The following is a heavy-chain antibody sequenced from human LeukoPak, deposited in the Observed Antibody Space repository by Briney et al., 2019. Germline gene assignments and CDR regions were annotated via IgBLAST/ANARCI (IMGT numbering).Heavy chain of an antibody. CDR3: ARDRGHWNYYFDY. D-gene: IGHD1-7*01. CDR1: GFIFSSYT. Sequence: GGSLRLSCAASGFIFSSYTMHWVRQAPGKGLQYVSAISSNGGSTYYANSEKGRFTISRDNSKNTLYLQMGSLRAEDMAVYYCARDRGHWNYYFDYWGQGTLVTVSS. V-gene: IGHV3-64*01. J-gene: IGHJ4*02. CDR2: ISSNGGST.